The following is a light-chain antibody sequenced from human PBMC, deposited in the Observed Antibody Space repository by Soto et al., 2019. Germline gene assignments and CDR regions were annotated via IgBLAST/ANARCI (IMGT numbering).Light chain of an antibody. CDR3: AAWDDSLNGHV. J-gene: IGLJ1*01. V-gene: IGLV1-36*01. CDR1: SSNIGNNA. CDR2: YDD. Sequence: QSLLTQPPSVSEAPRQRVTISCSGNSSNIGNNAVNWYQQLPGKAPKLLIYYDDLLPSGVSDRFSGSKSGTSASLAISGLQSEDEADYYCAAWDDSLNGHVFGTGTKVTVL.